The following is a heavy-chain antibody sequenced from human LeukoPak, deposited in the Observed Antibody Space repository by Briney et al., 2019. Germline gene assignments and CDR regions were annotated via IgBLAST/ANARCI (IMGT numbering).Heavy chain of an antibody. CDR2: ISWNSGSI. CDR3: AKDVGDPYGSGSYYYNHNYFDY. Sequence: PGGSLRLSCAASGFTFDDYAMNWVRQAPGKGLEWVSGISWNSGSIGYADSVKGRFTISRDNAKNSLYLHMNSLRAEDTALYYCAKDVGDPYGSGSYYYNHNYFDYWGQGALVTVSS. J-gene: IGHJ4*02. CDR1: GFTFDDYA. D-gene: IGHD3-10*01. V-gene: IGHV3-9*01.